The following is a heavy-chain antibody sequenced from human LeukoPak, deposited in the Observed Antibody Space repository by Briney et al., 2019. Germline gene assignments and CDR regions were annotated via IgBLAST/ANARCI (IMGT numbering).Heavy chain of an antibody. CDR3: ARGEYYGSGSPTGYFDY. D-gene: IGHD3-10*01. CDR2: FSGSGGST. V-gene: IGHV3-23*01. CDR1: GFTFSSYA. Sequence: GGSLRLSCAASGFTFSSYAMSWVRQAPGKGLEWVSTFSGSGGSTYYADSVKGRFTISRDNSKNTLYLQMNSLRAEDTAVYYCARGEYYGSGSPTGYFDYWGQGTLVTVSS. J-gene: IGHJ4*02.